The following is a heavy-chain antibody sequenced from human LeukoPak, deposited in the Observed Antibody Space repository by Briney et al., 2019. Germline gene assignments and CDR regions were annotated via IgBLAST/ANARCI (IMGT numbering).Heavy chain of an antibody. Sequence: TPSETLSLTCTVSGVSISSYYWSWIRQPPGKGLEWIGYIYYSGSTNYNLSLRSRVTISVDTSKNQFSLKLSSVTAADTAVYYCARGSTYYDFWSGYETNYYYYMDVWGKGTTVTVSS. CDR3: ARGSTYYDFWSGYETNYYYYMDV. V-gene: IGHV4-59*01. D-gene: IGHD3-3*01. J-gene: IGHJ6*03. CDR1: GVSISSYY. CDR2: IYYSGST.